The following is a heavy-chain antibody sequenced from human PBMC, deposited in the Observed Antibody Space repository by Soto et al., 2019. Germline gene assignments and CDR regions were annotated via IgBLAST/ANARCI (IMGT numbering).Heavy chain of an antibody. CDR3: ARDIPSVYYYYYMDV. Sequence: ASVKVSCKASGYTFTSYAMHWVRQAPGQRLEWMGWINAGNGNTKYSQKFQGRVTITRDTSASTAYMELSSLRSEDTAVYYCARDIPSVYYYYYMDVWGKGTTVTVS. D-gene: IGHD2-21*01. CDR1: GYTFTSYA. J-gene: IGHJ6*03. CDR2: INAGNGNT. V-gene: IGHV1-3*01.